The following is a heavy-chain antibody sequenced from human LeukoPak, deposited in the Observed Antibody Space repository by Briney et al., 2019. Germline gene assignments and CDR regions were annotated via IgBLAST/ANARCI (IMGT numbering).Heavy chain of an antibody. CDR3: AKYYKLSGYYLGGYDY. Sequence: GGSLRLSCAASGFTFSSYAMGWVRQPPGKGLEWVSAVLSSGGRTFYADSVKGRFTISRDNSKNTLYLQMNSLRAEDTAVYYCAKYYKLSGYYLGGYDYWGQGTLVTVSS. CDR2: VLSSGGRT. CDR1: GFTFSSYA. D-gene: IGHD3-22*01. J-gene: IGHJ4*02. V-gene: IGHV3-23*01.